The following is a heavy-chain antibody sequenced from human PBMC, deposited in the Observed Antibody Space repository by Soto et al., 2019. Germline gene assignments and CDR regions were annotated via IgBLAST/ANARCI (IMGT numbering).Heavy chain of an antibody. J-gene: IGHJ4*02. CDR2: TYYRSKWYN. Sequence: SQTLSLTCAISGDGVSSNSAAWNWIRQSPSRGLEWPGRTYYRSKWYNDYAVSVKSRITINPDTSKNQFSLQLNSVTPEDTAVYYCARDVRIAVAGRKYYFDYWGQGTLVTVSS. V-gene: IGHV6-1*01. D-gene: IGHD6-19*01. CDR1: GDGVSSNSAA. CDR3: ARDVRIAVAGRKYYFDY.